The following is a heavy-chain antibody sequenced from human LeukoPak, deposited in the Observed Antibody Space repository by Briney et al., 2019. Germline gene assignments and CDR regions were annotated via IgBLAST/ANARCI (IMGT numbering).Heavy chain of an antibody. D-gene: IGHD6-19*01. J-gene: IGHJ4*02. CDR1: GFTFSNYA. CDR3: ARAYSSGWYGDFDY. Sequence: GGSLRLSCAASGFTFSNYAMHWVRQAPGKGLEWVAVISYDGSNKYYADSVKGRFTISRDNSKNTLYLQMNSLRAEDTAVYYCARAYSSGWYGDFDYWGQGTLVTVSS. V-gene: IGHV3-30-3*01. CDR2: ISYDGSNK.